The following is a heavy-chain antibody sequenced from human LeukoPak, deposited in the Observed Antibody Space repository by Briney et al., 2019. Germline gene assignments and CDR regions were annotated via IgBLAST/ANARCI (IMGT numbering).Heavy chain of an antibody. J-gene: IGHJ5*02. D-gene: IGHD4-11*01. Sequence: SETLSLTCTVSGYSISSGYYWGWIRQPPGKGLEWIGSFFHSGSTYYNPSLKSRVTISVDTSKNQFSLKLSSVTAADTAVYYCARDPVPWGQGTLVTVSS. CDR1: GYSISSGYY. CDR3: ARDPVP. V-gene: IGHV4-38-2*02. CDR2: FFHSGST.